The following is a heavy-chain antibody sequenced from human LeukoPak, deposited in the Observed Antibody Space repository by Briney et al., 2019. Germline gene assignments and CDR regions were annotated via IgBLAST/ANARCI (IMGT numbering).Heavy chain of an antibody. CDR2: ISGSGGST. V-gene: IGHV3-23*01. CDR1: GFTFSSYA. Sequence: PGGSLRLSCAASGFTFSSYAMSWVRQAPGKGLEWVSAISGSGGSTYYADSVKGRFTISRDNSKNTLYLQMNSLRAEDTAVYYCAKVALRSYIITYYYMDVWGKGTTVTVSS. J-gene: IGHJ6*03. CDR3: AKVALRSYIITYYYMDV. D-gene: IGHD3-22*01.